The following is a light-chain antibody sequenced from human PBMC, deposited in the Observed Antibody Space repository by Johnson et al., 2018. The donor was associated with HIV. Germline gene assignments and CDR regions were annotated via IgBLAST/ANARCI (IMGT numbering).Light chain of an antibody. J-gene: IGLJ1*01. V-gene: IGLV1-51*01. CDR3: GTWDSSLSAYV. Sequence: QSVLTQPPSVSAAPGQKVTISCFGSDSDIGNNYVSWYQQLPGTAPKLLIYDNNKRPSGIRDRFSGSKSGTSATLGITGLQTGDEADYYCGTWDSSLSAYVIGTGTKVTGL. CDR2: DNN. CDR1: DSDIGNNY.